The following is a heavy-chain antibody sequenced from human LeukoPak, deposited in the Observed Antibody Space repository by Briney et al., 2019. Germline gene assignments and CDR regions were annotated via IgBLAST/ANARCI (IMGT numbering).Heavy chain of an antibody. CDR3: ARDSPLRGVERPMDY. CDR2: IYTSGSA. CDR1: GGCISRYF. Sequence: TCNVCGGCISRYFWSWIGQAAGKELEGIGRIYTSGSANYTPPLKSRVTMSVDTSKKPFSLKLSSVTAADTAVYYCARDSPLRGVERPMDYWGPGTLVTVSS. J-gene: IGHJ4*02. D-gene: IGHD1-1*01. V-gene: IGHV4-4*07.